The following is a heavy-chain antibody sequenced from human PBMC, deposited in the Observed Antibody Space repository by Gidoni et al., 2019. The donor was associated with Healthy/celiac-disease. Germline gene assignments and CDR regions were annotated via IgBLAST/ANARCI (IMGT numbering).Heavy chain of an antibody. J-gene: IGHJ6*02. V-gene: IGHV3-23*04. CDR2: ISGSGGST. CDR1: GFTFSTQA. Sequence: EVQLVESGGGLVQPGGSLRLSCAASGFTFSTQAMRWVRQAPGKGLEWVSAISGSGGSTYYADSGKGRFTISRDNSKNTLYLQMNSLRAEDTAVYYCANGLSGAGYYYYGMDVWGQGTTVTVSS. D-gene: IGHD3-10*01. CDR3: ANGLSGAGYYYYGMDV.